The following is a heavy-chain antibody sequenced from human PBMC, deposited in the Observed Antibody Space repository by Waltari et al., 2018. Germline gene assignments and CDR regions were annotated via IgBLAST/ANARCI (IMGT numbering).Heavy chain of an antibody. CDR2: IIPIFGTP. J-gene: IGHJ3*01. CDR1: GGTFNSDE. CDR3: ARDPKGTTVIYDAFDL. D-gene: IGHD4-17*01. Sequence: QVHLVQSGAEVKKPGSSVRVSCKASGGTFNSDEFKWVRQAPGQGLEWMGGIIPIFGTPIYAQKFQGRVTITADTSTTTAYMELSSLRFEDTAVYYCARDPKGTTVIYDAFDLWGQGTMVSVSS. V-gene: IGHV1-69*14.